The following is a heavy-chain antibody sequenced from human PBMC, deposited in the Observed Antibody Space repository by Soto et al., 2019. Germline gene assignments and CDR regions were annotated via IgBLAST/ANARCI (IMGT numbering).Heavy chain of an antibody. D-gene: IGHD5-12*01. V-gene: IGHV4-61*01. Sequence: SETLSLTCTVSGGCVSSGSFYWSWIRRPPGKGLEWIGYFYDSGSTNYNPSLRSRVTMSVDTSKNQFSLKLSSVTAADTAVYYCAASAPPATNYYYAMDVWGQGTTVTVSS. CDR3: AASAPPATNYYYAMDV. J-gene: IGHJ6*02. CDR2: FYDSGST. CDR1: GGCVSSGSFY.